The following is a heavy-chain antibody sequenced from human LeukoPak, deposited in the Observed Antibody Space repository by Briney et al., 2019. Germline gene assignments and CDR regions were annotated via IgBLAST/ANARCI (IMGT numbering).Heavy chain of an antibody. CDR3: ARDPVSSGGNWFDP. CDR2: IYHSGST. V-gene: IGHV4-30-2*01. D-gene: IGHD2-15*01. Sequence: SETLSLTCTVSGGSISSGNYYWSWIRQPPGKGLEWIGYIYHSGSTYYNPSLKSRVTISVDRSKNQFSLKLSSVTAADTAVYYCARDPVSSGGNWFDPWGQGTLVTVSS. J-gene: IGHJ5*02. CDR1: GGSISSGNYY.